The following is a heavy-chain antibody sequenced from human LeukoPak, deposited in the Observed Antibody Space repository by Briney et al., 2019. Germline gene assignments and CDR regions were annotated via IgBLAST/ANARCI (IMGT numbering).Heavy chain of an antibody. V-gene: IGHV3-21*01. Sequence: GGSLRLSCAASGFTFSNYTMNWVRQTPGKGLEWVSSISSSSNCIYYADSVKGRFSISRDNAKNSLYLQMNSLRAEDTAVYYCTSGYWGQGTLVTVSS. CDR1: GFTFSNYT. J-gene: IGHJ4*02. CDR2: ISSSSNCI. CDR3: TSGY. D-gene: IGHD3-10*01.